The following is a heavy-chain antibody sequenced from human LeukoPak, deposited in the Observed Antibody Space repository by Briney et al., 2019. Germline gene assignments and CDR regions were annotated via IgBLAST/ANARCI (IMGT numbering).Heavy chain of an antibody. Sequence: GGSLRLSCTASGFTFGDYAMSWVRQAPGKGLEWVGFIRSKAYGGTTEYAASVKGRFTISRDDSKSIAYLQMNSLKTEDTAVYYCTRDCQITMIVLSAADYWGQGTLVTVSS. CDR1: GFTFGDYA. V-gene: IGHV3-49*04. CDR2: IRSKAYGGTT. J-gene: IGHJ4*02. D-gene: IGHD3-22*01. CDR3: TRDCQITMIVLSAADY.